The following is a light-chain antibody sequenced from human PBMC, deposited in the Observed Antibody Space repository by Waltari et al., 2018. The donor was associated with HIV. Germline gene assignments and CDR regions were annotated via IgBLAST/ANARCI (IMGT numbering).Light chain of an antibody. Sequence: ETVMTQSPDILSVSPGDRPTLSCRASQSVGGDVAWYQQKPGQAPRLLIYRATSRATGIPARFSASGSGTEFILTISSLQSEDFAVYFCQQYNHWPLTFGGGTKVEIK. CDR1: QSVGGD. V-gene: IGKV3-15*01. CDR3: QQYNHWPLT. CDR2: RAT. J-gene: IGKJ4*01.